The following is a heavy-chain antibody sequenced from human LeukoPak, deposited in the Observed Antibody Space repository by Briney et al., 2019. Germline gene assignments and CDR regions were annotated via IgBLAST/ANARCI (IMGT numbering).Heavy chain of an antibody. Sequence: GGSLRPSCAASGFTFSSYSMNLVRQAPGKGLEWVSSISSSSSYIYYADSVKGRFTISRDNAKNSLYLQMNSLRAEDTAVYYCARLDFRSFDYWGQGTLVTVSS. D-gene: IGHD2/OR15-2a*01. V-gene: IGHV3-21*01. J-gene: IGHJ4*02. CDR2: ISSSSSYI. CDR1: GFTFSSYS. CDR3: ARLDFRSFDY.